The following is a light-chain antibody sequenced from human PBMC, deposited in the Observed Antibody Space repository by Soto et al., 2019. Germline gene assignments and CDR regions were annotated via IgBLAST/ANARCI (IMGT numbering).Light chain of an antibody. Sequence: DIQVPQSPSSLSASVGDRVTITCRASQSIRTYLNWYQERPGKPPKLLIHNASTLQSGVPSRFSGSGSGTDFTLTISSLQPEDFATYYCQQTYRTLDSFGQGTKLEIK. CDR1: QSIRTY. CDR3: QQTYRTLDS. V-gene: IGKV1-39*01. CDR2: NAS. J-gene: IGKJ2*03.